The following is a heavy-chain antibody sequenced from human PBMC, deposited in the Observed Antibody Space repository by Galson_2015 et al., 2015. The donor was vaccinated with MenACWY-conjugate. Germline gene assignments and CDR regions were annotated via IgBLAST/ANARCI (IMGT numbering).Heavy chain of an antibody. D-gene: IGHD4/OR15-4a*01. J-gene: IGHJ3*02. CDR3: ARRAKGDAFDI. CDR1: GASIRSTSHY. Sequence: SETLSLTCTVSGASIRSTSHYWGWIRQPPGKGLEWIGDIYYTENTYYNPSLKRRVSLSLDTSKNQVSLRLISVTAGDTAAYYCARRAKGDAFDIWGQGTLVIVSS. CDR2: IYYTENT. V-gene: IGHV4-39*07.